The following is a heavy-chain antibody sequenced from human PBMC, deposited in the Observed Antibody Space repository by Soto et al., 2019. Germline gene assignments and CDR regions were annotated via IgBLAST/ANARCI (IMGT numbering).Heavy chain of an antibody. V-gene: IGHV3-73*01. CDR3: TQEGYYDFWSGYPELVSWFDP. D-gene: IGHD3-3*01. CDR1: GFTFSGSA. Sequence: EVQLVESGGGLVQPGGSLKLSCAASGFTFSGSAMHWVRQASGKGLEWVGRIRSKANSYATAYAASVKGRFTISRDDSKNTAYLQMNSLKPEDTAVYYCTQEGYYDFWSGYPELVSWFDPWGQGTLVTVSS. J-gene: IGHJ5*02. CDR2: IRSKANSYAT.